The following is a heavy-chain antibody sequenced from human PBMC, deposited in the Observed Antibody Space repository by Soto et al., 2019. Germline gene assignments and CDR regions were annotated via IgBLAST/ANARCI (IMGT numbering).Heavy chain of an antibody. J-gene: IGHJ5*02. CDR2: IYYSGST. CDR1: GGSISSGDYY. Sequence: ASETLSLTCTVSGGSISSGDYYWSWIRQPPGKGLEWIGYIYYSGSTYYNPSLKSRVTISVDTSKNQFSLKVSSVTAADTAVYSCARGYYETNWLDPWGQGTLVTVSS. D-gene: IGHD3-22*01. CDR3: ARGYYETNWLDP. V-gene: IGHV4-30-4*01.